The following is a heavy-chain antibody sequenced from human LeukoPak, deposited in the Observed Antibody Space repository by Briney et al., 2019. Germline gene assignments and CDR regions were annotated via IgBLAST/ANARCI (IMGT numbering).Heavy chain of an antibody. J-gene: IGHJ4*02. CDR3: ARDSRHSDYDLGLDY. CDR2: MYYSGST. Sequence: SETLSLTCTVSGGSISSYYWNWIRQPPGKGLEWIGYMYYSGSTNYNPFLKSRVTISADTSKNQFSLKLSSVTAADTAVYYCARDSRHSDYDLGLDYWGQGTLVTVSS. CDR1: GGSISSYY. D-gene: IGHD5-12*01. V-gene: IGHV4-59*01.